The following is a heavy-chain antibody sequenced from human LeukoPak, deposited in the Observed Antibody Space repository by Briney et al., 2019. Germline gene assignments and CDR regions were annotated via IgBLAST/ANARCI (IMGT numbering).Heavy chain of an antibody. CDR2: ISWNSGSI. J-gene: IGHJ6*03. Sequence: PGRSLRLSCAASGFTFDDYAMHWVRQAPGKGLEWVSGISWNSGSIGYADSVKGRFTISRDNAKNSLYLQMNSLRAEDTALYYCAEGHCSSTSCFPYYYYYMDVWGKGTTVTVSS. D-gene: IGHD2-2*01. V-gene: IGHV3-9*01. CDR3: AEGHCSSTSCFPYYYYYMDV. CDR1: GFTFDDYA.